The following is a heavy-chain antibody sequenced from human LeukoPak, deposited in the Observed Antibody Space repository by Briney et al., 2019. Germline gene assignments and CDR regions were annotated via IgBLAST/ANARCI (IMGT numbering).Heavy chain of an antibody. V-gene: IGHV4-59*01. D-gene: IGHD3-10*01. Sequence: SETLSLTCTVSGGSISSYYWSWIRQPPGKGLEWIGYIYYSGSTNYNPSLKSRVTISVDTSKNQFSLKLSSATAADTAVYYCARSSGRRVRGVIGWFDPWGQGTLVTVSS. J-gene: IGHJ5*02. CDR2: IYYSGST. CDR3: ARSSGRRVRGVIGWFDP. CDR1: GGSISSYY.